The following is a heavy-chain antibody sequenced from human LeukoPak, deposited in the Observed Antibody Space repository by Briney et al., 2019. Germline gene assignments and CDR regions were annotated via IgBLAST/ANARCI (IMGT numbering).Heavy chain of an antibody. V-gene: IGHV3-33*01. Sequence: PGRSLRLSCAASGFTFSSYGMHWVRQAPGKGLEWVAVIWYDGANEYYADSVKGRFTISRDNSKNTLYLRMNSLRAEDTAVYYCAREGYGDYACYLDYWGQGTLVTVSS. CDR2: IWYDGANE. CDR1: GFTFSSYG. D-gene: IGHD4-17*01. CDR3: AREGYGDYACYLDY. J-gene: IGHJ4*02.